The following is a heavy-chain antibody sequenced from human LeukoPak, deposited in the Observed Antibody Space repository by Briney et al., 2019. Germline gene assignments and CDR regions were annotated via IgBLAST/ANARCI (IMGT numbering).Heavy chain of an antibody. J-gene: IGHJ4*02. CDR1: GFTFNNYW. V-gene: IGHV3-7*01. D-gene: IGHD2-15*01. CDR3: ASDGGANFDY. Sequence: PGGSLRLSCAASGFTFNNYWMSWVRQAPGKGLEWVANIKQDGSKKYYVDSVKGRFTISRDNTKNSLYLQMNSPRAEDTAVYYCASDGGANFDYWGQGTLVTVSS. CDR2: IKQDGSKK.